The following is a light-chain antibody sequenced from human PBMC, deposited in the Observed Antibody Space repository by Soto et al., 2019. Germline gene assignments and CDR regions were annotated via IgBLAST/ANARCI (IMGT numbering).Light chain of an antibody. CDR3: QHYNSYSEA. CDR2: KAS. CDR1: QTISSW. J-gene: IGKJ1*01. V-gene: IGKV1-5*03. Sequence: DIQMTQSPSTLSGSVGDRVTITCRASQTISSWLAWYQQKPGKAPKLLIYKASTLKSGVPSRFSGSGPGTEFTLTISSLQPDDFATYYCQHYNSYSEAFSQGTKVDIK.